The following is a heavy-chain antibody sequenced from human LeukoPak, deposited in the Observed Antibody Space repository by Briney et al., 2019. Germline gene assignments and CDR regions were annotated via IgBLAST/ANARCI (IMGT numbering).Heavy chain of an antibody. Sequence: SGGSLRLSCAASGFTVSSNYMSWVRQAPGKGLEWVSVIYSGGSTYYADSVKGRFTISRDNPKNTMYLQMNSLRAEDTAVYYCARDRDSGWYSYFDYWGQGTLVTVSA. CDR1: GFTVSSNY. D-gene: IGHD6-19*01. J-gene: IGHJ4*02. CDR2: IYSGGST. V-gene: IGHV3-66*01. CDR3: ARDRDSGWYSYFDY.